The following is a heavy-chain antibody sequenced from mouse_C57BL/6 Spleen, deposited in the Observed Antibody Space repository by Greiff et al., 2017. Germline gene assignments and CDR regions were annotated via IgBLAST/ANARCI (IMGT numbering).Heavy chain of an antibody. V-gene: IGHV1-55*01. J-gene: IGHJ3*01. Sequence: QVQLQQPGAELVKPGASVKMSCKASGYTFTSYWITWVKQRPGQGLEWIGDIYPGSGSTNYNEKFKSKATLTVDTSSSTAYMQLSSLTSEDSAVYYCARPFYGSSPWFAYWGQGTLVTVSA. D-gene: IGHD1-1*01. CDR2: IYPGSGST. CDR3: ARPFYGSSPWFAY. CDR1: GYTFTSYW.